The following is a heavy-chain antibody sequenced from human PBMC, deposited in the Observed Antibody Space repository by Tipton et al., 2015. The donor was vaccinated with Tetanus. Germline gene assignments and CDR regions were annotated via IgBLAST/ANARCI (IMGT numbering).Heavy chain of an antibody. J-gene: IGHJ4*02. V-gene: IGHV3-7*01. CDR3: ARVPGAGVGYCSGGNCHYFDY. Sequence: SLRLSCAASGFTFSNYWMSWVRQAPGKGLEWVANIRQDGSVKYYVDSVKGRFTISRDNAKNSLYLQMNSLRAEDTAMYYCARVPGAGVGYCSGGNCHYFDYWGQGTLVTVSS. CDR2: IRQDGSVK. D-gene: IGHD2-15*01. CDR1: GFTFSNYW.